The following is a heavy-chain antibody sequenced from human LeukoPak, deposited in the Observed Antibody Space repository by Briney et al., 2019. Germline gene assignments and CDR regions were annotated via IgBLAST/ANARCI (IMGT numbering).Heavy chain of an antibody. CDR1: GFIFSTYW. Sequence: GGSLRLSCAASGFIFSTYWMTWVRQAPGNGLEWVANIKQDGSEKYYVDSVQGRFTISRDNAKNSLYLQMNSLRAEDTAVYYCARSSGWFLTDWGQGTMVTVSS. CDR2: IKQDGSEK. J-gene: IGHJ3*01. D-gene: IGHD6-19*01. CDR3: ARSSGWFLTD. V-gene: IGHV3-7*01.